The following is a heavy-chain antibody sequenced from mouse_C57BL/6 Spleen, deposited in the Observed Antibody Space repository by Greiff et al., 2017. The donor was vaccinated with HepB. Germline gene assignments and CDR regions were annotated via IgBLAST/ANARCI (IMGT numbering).Heavy chain of an antibody. Sequence: EVMLVESGGGLVQPGGSLKLSCAASGFTFSDYGMAWVRQAPRKGPEWVAFISNLAYSIYYADTVTGRFTISRENAKNTLYLEMSSLRSEDTARYYCARRTACGPGWYFDVWGTGTTVTVSS. CDR2: ISNLAYSI. CDR3: ARRTACGPGWYFDV. V-gene: IGHV5-15*04. J-gene: IGHJ1*03. D-gene: IGHD1-1*02. CDR1: GFTFSDYG.